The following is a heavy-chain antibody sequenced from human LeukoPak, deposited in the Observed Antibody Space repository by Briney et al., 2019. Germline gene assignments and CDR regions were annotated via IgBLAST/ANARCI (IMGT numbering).Heavy chain of an antibody. J-gene: IGHJ4*02. CDR3: ASLGATTNYFDY. CDR2: ISYDGSNK. V-gene: IGHV3-30-3*01. D-gene: IGHD1-26*01. CDR1: GFTFSNYW. Sequence: GGSLRLSCAASGFTFSNYWMHWVRQAPGKGLEWVAVISYDGSNKYYADSVKGRFTISRDNSKNTLYLQMNSLRAEDTAVYYCASLGATTNYFDYWGQGTLVTVSS.